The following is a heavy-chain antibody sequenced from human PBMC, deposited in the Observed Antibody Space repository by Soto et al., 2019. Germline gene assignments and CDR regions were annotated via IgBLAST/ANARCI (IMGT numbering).Heavy chain of an antibody. CDR1: RGSISNYY. Sequence: SETLXLTFTVSRGSISNYYWTWIRQPPGRGLEWIGHIFYSGSTNYNPALKSRVTISVDTSKNQFSLKLTSVTAADTALYFCVRHSDGIGYYFAYWSQGTLVTVSS. CDR2: IFYSGST. CDR3: VRHSDGIGYYFAY. J-gene: IGHJ4*01. V-gene: IGHV4-59*08. D-gene: IGHD3-22*01.